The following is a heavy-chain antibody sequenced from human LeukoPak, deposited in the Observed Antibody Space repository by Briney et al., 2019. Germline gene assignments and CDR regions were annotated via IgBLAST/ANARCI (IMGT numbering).Heavy chain of an antibody. J-gene: IGHJ6*02. Sequence: ASVKVSCRASGYTFTSYDINWVRQATGQGLEWMGWMNPNSGNTGYAQKFQGRVTMTRNTSISTAYMELSSLRSEDTAVYYCARESNPYYDFWSGYYAMYYYYYGMDVWGQGTTVTVSS. CDR3: ARESNPYYDFWSGYYAMYYYYYGMDV. V-gene: IGHV1-8*01. CDR1: GYTFTSYD. D-gene: IGHD3-3*01. CDR2: MNPNSGNT.